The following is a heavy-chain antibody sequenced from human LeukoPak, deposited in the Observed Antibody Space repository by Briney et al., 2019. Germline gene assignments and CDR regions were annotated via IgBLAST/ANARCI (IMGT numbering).Heavy chain of an antibody. CDR2: MKPNSGKT. Sequence: ASVKVSCKASGYTFTNYDIIWVRQATGQGLEWMGWMKPNSGKTGYAQGFQGRVAMTGSTSISTAYMELSTLKSEDTAVYYCARGVYPDYWGQGTLVTVSS. D-gene: IGHD5/OR15-5a*01. CDR3: ARGVYPDY. J-gene: IGHJ4*02. V-gene: IGHV1-8*01. CDR1: GYTFTNYD.